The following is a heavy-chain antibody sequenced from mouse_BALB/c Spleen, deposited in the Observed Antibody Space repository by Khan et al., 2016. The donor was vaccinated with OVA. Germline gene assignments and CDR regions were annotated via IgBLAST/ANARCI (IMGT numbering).Heavy chain of an antibody. V-gene: IGHV2-6-4*01. CDR2: IWGGGGT. CDR3: ARAYYRYDGYYAMDY. CDR1: GFSLSRYN. D-gene: IGHD2-14*01. J-gene: IGHJ4*01. Sequence: QVQLKQSGPGLVAPSQSLSITCTVSGFSLSRYNIHWVRQPPGKGLEWLGMIWGGGGTDYNSTLKSRLNISKDNSKSQVFLKMNSLQTDDTAMYYCARAYYRYDGYYAMDYWGQGTSVTVSP.